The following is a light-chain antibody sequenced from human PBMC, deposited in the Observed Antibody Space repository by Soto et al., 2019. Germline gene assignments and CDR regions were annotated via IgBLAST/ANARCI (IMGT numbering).Light chain of an antibody. CDR2: RDN. V-gene: IGLV1-44*01. CDR3: SAWDDNIYGPC. CDR1: SSDIGSNP. J-gene: IGLJ2*01. Sequence: QSVLTQPPSASGTPGQRVAISCSGGSSDIGSNPVNWYLHLPGAAPKLLIYRDNQRPSGVPDRFSGSKSGTSASLTISGLQSEDEADYFCSAWDDNIYGPCFGGGTKLTVL.